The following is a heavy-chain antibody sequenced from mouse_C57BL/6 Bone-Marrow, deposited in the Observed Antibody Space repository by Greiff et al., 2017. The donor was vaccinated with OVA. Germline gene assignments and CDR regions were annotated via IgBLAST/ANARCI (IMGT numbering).Heavy chain of an antibody. V-gene: IGHV14-3*01. Sequence: VQLQQSVAELVRPGASVKLSCTASGFNIKNTYMHWVKQRPEQGLEWIGRIDPANGNTKYAPKFQGKATITADTSSNTAYLQLSSLTSEDTAIYYCAPHYYGSSTSFDYRGQGTTLTVSS. CDR2: IDPANGNT. D-gene: IGHD1-1*01. CDR1: GFNIKNTY. CDR3: APHYYGSSTSFDY. J-gene: IGHJ2*01.